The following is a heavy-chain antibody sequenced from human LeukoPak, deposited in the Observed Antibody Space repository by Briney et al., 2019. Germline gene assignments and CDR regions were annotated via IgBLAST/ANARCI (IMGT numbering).Heavy chain of an antibody. D-gene: IGHD5/OR15-5a*01. CDR2: IYHSGST. V-gene: IGHV4-30-2*01. Sequence: SQTLSLTCAVSGGSISIGGYSWSWIRRPPGKGLEWIGYIYHSGSTYYNPSLKSRVTISVDRSKNQFSLKLSSVTAADTAVYYCARGRRAVVSSQGGVSYFDYWGQGTLVTVSS. CDR1: GGSISIGGYS. J-gene: IGHJ4*02. CDR3: ARGRRAVVSSQGGVSYFDY.